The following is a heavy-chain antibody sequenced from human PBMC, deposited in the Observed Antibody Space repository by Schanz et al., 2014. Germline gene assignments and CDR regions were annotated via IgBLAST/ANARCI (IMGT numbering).Heavy chain of an antibody. CDR1: GFTVSSNY. V-gene: IGHV3-66*01. CDR3: ARDGGRDGYNLAFDV. CDR2: IYGGGIT. J-gene: IGHJ3*01. Sequence: EVQLVESGGGLVQPGGSLRLSCAASGFTVSSNYMSWVRQAPGKGLEWVSVIYGGGITYYADSVKGRFTSSRDSSRNTLYLQMNSLRAEDTDVYFCARDGGRDGYNLAFDVWGQGTLVTVSS. D-gene: IGHD5-12*01.